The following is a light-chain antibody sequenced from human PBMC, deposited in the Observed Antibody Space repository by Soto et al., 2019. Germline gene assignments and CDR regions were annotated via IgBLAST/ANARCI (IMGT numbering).Light chain of an antibody. V-gene: IGLV2-14*01. CDR3: SSYTSSSTLV. CDR1: SSDVGGYNY. J-gene: IGLJ2*01. CDR2: EVS. Sequence: QPVLTQPASVSGSPGQSITISCTGTSSDVGGYNYVSWYQQHPGKAPKLMIYEVSNRPSGVSNRFSGSKSGNTASLTISGLQPEDEADYYCSSYTSSSTLVFGGGTKLTVL.